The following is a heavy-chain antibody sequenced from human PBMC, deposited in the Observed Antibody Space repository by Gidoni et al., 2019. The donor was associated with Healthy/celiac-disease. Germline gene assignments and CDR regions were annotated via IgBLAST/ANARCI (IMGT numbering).Heavy chain of an antibody. D-gene: IGHD1-26*01. CDR1: GVTFSSYA. J-gene: IGHJ4*02. Sequence: QVQLVQSGAALTKHGSSLTVSCKASGVTFSSYAISWVRQAPGQGLEWMGGIIPIVGKTNYGKKLQGRVRITADKSTSTADMELSSRRSEETDVYYGASLGEGRVGATYYCDYWGQGTLVTVSS. CDR3: ASLGEGRVGATYYCDY. V-gene: IGHV1-69*06. CDR2: IIPIVGKT.